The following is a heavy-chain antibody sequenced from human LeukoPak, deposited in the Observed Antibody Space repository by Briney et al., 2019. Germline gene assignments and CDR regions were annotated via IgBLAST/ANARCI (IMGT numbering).Heavy chain of an antibody. Sequence: ASVKVSCKVSGYTLTELSMHWVRQAPGKGLEWMGGFDPEDGETIYAQKFQGRVTMTEDTSTDTAYMELRSLRSDDTAVYYCARDHPGTYYYDSSGYYAYWGQGTLVTVSS. V-gene: IGHV1-24*01. CDR3: ARDHPGTYYYDSSGYYAY. D-gene: IGHD3-22*01. J-gene: IGHJ4*02. CDR2: FDPEDGET. CDR1: GYTLTELS.